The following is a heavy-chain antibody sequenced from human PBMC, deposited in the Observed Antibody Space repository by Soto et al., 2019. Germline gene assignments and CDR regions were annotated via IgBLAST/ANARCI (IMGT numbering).Heavy chain of an antibody. D-gene: IGHD2-15*01. CDR2: IDTDGSTT. J-gene: IGHJ4*02. Sequence: PGGSLRLSCATSGFTFSSYWMHWVRQVPGRGLVWVSRIDTDGSTTSYADFAKGRFTISRDNAKSTLSLQMNSLRAEDTAIYYCACSRRPARLGPKGAIDYWGQGTLVTVSS. V-gene: IGHV3-74*01. CDR1: GFTFSSYW. CDR3: ACSRRPARLGPKGAIDY.